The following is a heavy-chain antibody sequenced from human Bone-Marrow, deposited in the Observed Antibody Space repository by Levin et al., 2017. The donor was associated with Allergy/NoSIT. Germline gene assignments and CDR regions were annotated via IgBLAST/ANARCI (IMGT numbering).Heavy chain of an antibody. CDR3: ARDRTGDSSGYYLIPFDY. V-gene: IGHV3-48*01. J-gene: IGHJ4*02. CDR1: GFTFSSYS. CDR2: ISSSSSTI. Sequence: LSLTCAASGFTFSSYSMNWVRQAPGKGLEWVSYISSSSSTIYYADSVKGRFTISRDNAKNSLYLQMNSLRAEDTAVYYCARDRTGDSSGYYLIPFDYWGQGTLVTVSS. D-gene: IGHD3-22*01.